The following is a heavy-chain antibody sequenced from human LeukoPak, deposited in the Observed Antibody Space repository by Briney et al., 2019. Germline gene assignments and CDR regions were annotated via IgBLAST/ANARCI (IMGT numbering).Heavy chain of an antibody. CDR2: INPNSGGT. V-gene: IGHV1-2*02. D-gene: IGHD3-10*01. Sequence: ASVKVSCKASGYTFTGYYIHWVRQAPGQGLEWMGWINPNSGGTNHAQKLQGRVTMTRDTSISTAYMELSRLRSDDTAVYYCARGVYYGSGSYLSPPYYGMDVWGLGTTVTVSS. CDR3: ARGVYYGSGSYLSPPYYGMDV. J-gene: IGHJ6*02. CDR1: GYTFTGYY.